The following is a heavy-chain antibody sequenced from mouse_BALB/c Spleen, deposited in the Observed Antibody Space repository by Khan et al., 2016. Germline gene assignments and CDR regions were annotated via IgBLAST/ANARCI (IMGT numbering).Heavy chain of an antibody. V-gene: IGHV3-2*02. CDR2: IRYSGST. D-gene: IGHD1-1*01. J-gene: IGHJ2*01. Sequence: VQLQQSGPCLAKPSQSLSLTCPATGYSITSEYAWYWIRQFPGNKLECMGYIRYSGSTSYNPSLKSRTSITRDKSKNQFLLQLNSVTTEDTATXYLPSYDHYLNFWRQGTPLTVSS. CDR3: PSYDHYLNF. CDR1: GYSITSEYA.